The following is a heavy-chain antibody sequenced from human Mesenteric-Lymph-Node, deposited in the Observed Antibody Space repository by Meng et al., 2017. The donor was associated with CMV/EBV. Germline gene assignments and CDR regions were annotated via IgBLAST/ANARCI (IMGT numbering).Heavy chain of an antibody. J-gene: IGHJ4*02. CDR3: AKSRGAGYSYGTLFDY. V-gene: IGHV3-30*02. CDR2: IRYDGSNK. Sequence: GEPLKISCAASGFTFSSYGMHWVRQAPGKGLEWVAFIRYDGSNKYYADSVKGRFTISRDNSKNTLYLQMNSLRAEDTAVYYCAKSRGAGYSYGTLFDYWGQGTLVTVSS. D-gene: IGHD5-18*01. CDR1: GFTFSSYG.